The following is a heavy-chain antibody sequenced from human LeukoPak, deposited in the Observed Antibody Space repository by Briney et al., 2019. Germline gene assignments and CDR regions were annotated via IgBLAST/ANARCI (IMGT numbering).Heavy chain of an antibody. V-gene: IGHV4-59*01. J-gene: IGHJ1*01. CDR1: GGSISSYY. Sequence: PSETLSLTCTVSGGSISSYYWSWIRQPPEKGPEWIGYIYYSGSTNYNPSLKSRVSISVDTSKNQFSLKLSSVTAADTAVYYCASIPTRHLGKSSGWYVPYFQHWGQGTLVTVSS. CDR2: IYYSGST. CDR3: ASIPTRHLGKSSGWYVPYFQH. D-gene: IGHD6-19*01.